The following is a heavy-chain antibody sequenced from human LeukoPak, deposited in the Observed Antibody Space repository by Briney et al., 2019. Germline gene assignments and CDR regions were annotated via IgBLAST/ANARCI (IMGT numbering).Heavy chain of an antibody. V-gene: IGHV4-59*12. Sequence: SETLSLTCTVSGGSISSYYWSWIRQPPGKGLEWIGYIYYSGSTYYNPSLRSRVTISVDTSKNQFSLKLSSVTAADTAVYYCARVEIAVAGLNWFDPWGQGTLVTVSS. CDR1: GGSISSYY. J-gene: IGHJ5*02. CDR2: IYYSGST. D-gene: IGHD6-19*01. CDR3: ARVEIAVAGLNWFDP.